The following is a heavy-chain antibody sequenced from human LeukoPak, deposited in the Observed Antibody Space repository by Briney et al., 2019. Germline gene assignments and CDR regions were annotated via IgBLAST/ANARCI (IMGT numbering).Heavy chain of an antibody. Sequence: LPGGSLRLSCAASGFTFSSYAMHWVRQAPGKGLEWVAVISYDGSNKYYADSVKGRFTISRDNAKNSLYLQMNSLRAEDTAVYYCATAAGDNYWGQGTLVTVSS. CDR2: ISYDGSNK. J-gene: IGHJ4*02. D-gene: IGHD6-13*01. CDR1: GFTFSSYA. CDR3: ATAAGDNY. V-gene: IGHV3-30*04.